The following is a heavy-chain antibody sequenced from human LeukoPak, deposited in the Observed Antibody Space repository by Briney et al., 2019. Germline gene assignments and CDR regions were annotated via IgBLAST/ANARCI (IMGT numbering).Heavy chain of an antibody. CDR2: IGTAGDT. J-gene: IGHJ4*02. CDR1: GFTFSDYD. CDR3: ARVAKERVGGVYYFDY. Sequence: PGGSLRLSCAASGFTFSDYDMHWVRQATGKGLEWVSAIGTAGDTYYTGSEKGRFTISRENAKNSLYLQMNSLRAGDTAVYYCARVAKERVGGVYYFDYWGQGTLVTVSS. V-gene: IGHV3-13*01. D-gene: IGHD1-1*01.